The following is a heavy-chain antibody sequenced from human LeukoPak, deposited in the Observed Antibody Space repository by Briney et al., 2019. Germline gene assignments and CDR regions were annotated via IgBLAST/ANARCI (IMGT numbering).Heavy chain of an antibody. CDR2: LYSGGST. CDR1: GLTVSSNY. J-gene: IGHJ4*02. D-gene: IGHD3-10*01. Sequence: PGGSLRLSCAASGLTVSSNYMTWVRQAPGKGLEWVSVLYSGGSTYYADSVKGRFTISRDNSKNTLYLQMNSLRAEDTAVYYCAKSPYGLGTYAIAGDYWGQGTLVTVSS. CDR3: AKSPYGLGTYAIAGDY. V-gene: IGHV3-53*01.